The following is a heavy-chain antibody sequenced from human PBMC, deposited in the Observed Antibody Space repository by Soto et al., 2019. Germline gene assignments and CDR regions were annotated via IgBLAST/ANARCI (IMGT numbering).Heavy chain of an antibody. CDR2: IYYSGST. CDR1: GGSISSYY. V-gene: IGHV4-59*01. J-gene: IGHJ4*02. Sequence: PSETLYLTCIVSGGSISSYYWSWIRQPPGKGLEWIGYIYYSGSTNYNPSLKSRVTISVDTSKNQFSLKLSSVTAADTAVYYCARDLGDGPFDYWGQGTLVTVSS. CDR3: ARDLGDGPFDY.